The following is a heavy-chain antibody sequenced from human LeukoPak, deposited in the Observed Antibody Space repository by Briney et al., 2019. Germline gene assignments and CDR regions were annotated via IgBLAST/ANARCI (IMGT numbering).Heavy chain of an antibody. V-gene: IGHV4-34*01. Sequence: PSETLSLTCAVYGGSFSGYYWSWIRQPPGKGLEWIGEINHSGSTNYNPSLKSRVTISVDTSKNQFSLKLSSVTAADTAVYYCARGQGILQQPFDYWGQGTLVTVSS. J-gene: IGHJ4*02. CDR3: ARGQGILQQPFDY. CDR1: GGSFSGYY. D-gene: IGHD2-2*01. CDR2: INHSGST.